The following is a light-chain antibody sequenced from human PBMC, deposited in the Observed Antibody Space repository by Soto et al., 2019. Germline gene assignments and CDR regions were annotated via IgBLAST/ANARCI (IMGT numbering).Light chain of an antibody. Sequence: EIVLTQSPGTLSLSPGERATLSCRASHSVSSSYLAWYQQKPGQAPRLLIYGASNRATGIPARFSGSGSGTDFTLTISSLEPEDFAVDYCQQRSNWPITFGQGTRLEI. J-gene: IGKJ5*01. V-gene: IGKV3D-20*02. CDR2: GAS. CDR1: HSVSSSY. CDR3: QQRSNWPIT.